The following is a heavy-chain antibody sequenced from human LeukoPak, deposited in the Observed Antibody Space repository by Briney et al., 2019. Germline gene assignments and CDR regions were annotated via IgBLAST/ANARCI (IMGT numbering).Heavy chain of an antibody. Sequence: PGGSLRLSCAASGFTFNYYNMNWVRQAPGRALEWVSSITSSGAYIFYADSVRGRFTISRDNAKDSLYLQMNSLGPEDTAVYYCARDPYSGNYGNYYYYYMDVWGKGTTVTISS. V-gene: IGHV3-21*01. CDR3: ARDPYSGNYGNYYYYYMDV. CDR2: ITSSGAYI. J-gene: IGHJ6*03. CDR1: GFTFNYYN. D-gene: IGHD1-26*01.